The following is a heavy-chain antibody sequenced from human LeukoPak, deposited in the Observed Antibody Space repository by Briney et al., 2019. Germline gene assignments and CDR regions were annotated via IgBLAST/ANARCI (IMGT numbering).Heavy chain of an antibody. Sequence: SETLSLTCTVSGGSISSSSYSWSWIRQPPGKGLEWIGYIYHSGSTYYNPSLKCRVTISVDRSKNQFSLKLSSVTAADTAVYYCARSITMIGFDYWGQGTLVTVSS. CDR3: ARSITMIGFDY. CDR2: IYHSGST. V-gene: IGHV4-30-2*01. CDR1: GGSISSSSYS. J-gene: IGHJ4*02. D-gene: IGHD3-10*02.